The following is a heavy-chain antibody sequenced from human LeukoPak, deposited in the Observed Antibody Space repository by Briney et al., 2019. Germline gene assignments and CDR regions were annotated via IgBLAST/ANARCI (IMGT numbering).Heavy chain of an antibody. D-gene: IGHD1-1*01. Sequence: ASVKVSCKASGGTFSSYAISWVRQAPGQGLEWMGGIIPIFGTANYAQKFQGRVTITADESTSTAYMELSSLRSEDTAVYYCARRWSVTSTDYYFDYWGQGTLVTVSS. J-gene: IGHJ4*02. CDR1: GGTFSSYA. CDR2: IIPIFGTA. V-gene: IGHV1-69*13. CDR3: ARRWSVTSTDYYFDY.